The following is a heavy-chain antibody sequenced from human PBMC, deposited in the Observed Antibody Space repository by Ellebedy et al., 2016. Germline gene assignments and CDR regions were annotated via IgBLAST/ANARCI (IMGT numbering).Heavy chain of an antibody. Sequence: SETLSLXCTVSGGSISSYYWSWIRQPPGKGLEWIGYIYYSGSTNYNPSLKSRVTISVDTSKNQFSLKLSSVTAADTAVYYCARRNDYYGSGSYYNNWFDPWGQGTLVTVSS. CDR2: IYYSGST. J-gene: IGHJ5*02. CDR1: GGSISSYY. CDR3: ARRNDYYGSGSYYNNWFDP. V-gene: IGHV4-59*01. D-gene: IGHD3-10*01.